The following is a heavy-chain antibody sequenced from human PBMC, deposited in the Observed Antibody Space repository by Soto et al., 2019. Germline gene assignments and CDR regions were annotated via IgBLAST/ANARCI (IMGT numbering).Heavy chain of an antibody. CDR1: GYTFTIYA. CDR2: INAGNGNT. Sequence: ASVKVSCKASGYTFTIYAMHWVRQAPGQRLEWMGWINAGNGNTKYSQKFQGRVTITRDTSASTAYMELISLRSEDTVVYYCARGGSLYWYFDLWGRGTLVTLSS. V-gene: IGHV1-3*01. D-gene: IGHD1-26*01. J-gene: IGHJ2*01. CDR3: ARGGSLYWYFDL.